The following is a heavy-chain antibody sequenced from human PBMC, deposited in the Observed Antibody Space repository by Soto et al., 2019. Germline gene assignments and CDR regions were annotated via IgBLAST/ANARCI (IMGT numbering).Heavy chain of an antibody. Sequence: QVQLVESGGGVVQPGRSLRLSCAASGFTFSSYGMHWVRQAPGKGLEWVAVIWYDGSNKYYADSVKGRFTISRDNSKNTLYLQMYSLRAEDTAVYYCARSGGWYTTKYYFDYWGQGTLVTVSS. CDR1: GFTFSSYG. D-gene: IGHD6-19*01. V-gene: IGHV3-33*01. CDR2: IWYDGSNK. CDR3: ARSGGWYTTKYYFDY. J-gene: IGHJ4*02.